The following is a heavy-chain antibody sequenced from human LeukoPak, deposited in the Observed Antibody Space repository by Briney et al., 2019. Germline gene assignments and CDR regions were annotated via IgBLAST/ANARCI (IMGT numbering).Heavy chain of an antibody. Sequence: GRSLRLSCAASGFIFSGHVMHWVRQAPGKGLEWVAVIWYDGSNKYYADSVKGRFTISRDNSKNTLYLQMNSLRAEDTAVYYCARTGGYSYGYSDYWGQGTLVTVSS. CDR3: ARTGGYSYGYSDY. CDR2: IWYDGSNK. J-gene: IGHJ4*02. D-gene: IGHD5-18*01. CDR1: GFIFSGHV. V-gene: IGHV3-33*08.